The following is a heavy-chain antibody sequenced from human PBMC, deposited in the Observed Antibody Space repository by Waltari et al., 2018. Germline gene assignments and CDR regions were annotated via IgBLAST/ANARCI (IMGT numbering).Heavy chain of an antibody. CDR3: ARLPRGSVIIGAFDI. CDR1: GDSITSHF. CDR2: MYFSGTH. D-gene: IGHD3-22*01. J-gene: IGHJ3*02. V-gene: IGHV4-59*11. Sequence: VQLQESGPGLVKPSETLSLSCDVSGDSITSHFWSWIRQAPGKGLEWIGYMYFSGTHNYNPSLKSRVTISIDTSKNHFSLNLRSVTAADTAIYYCARLPRGSVIIGAFDIWGQGTQVIVSS.